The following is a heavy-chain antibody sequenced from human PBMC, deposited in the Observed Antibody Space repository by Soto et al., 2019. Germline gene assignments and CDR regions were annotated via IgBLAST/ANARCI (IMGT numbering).Heavy chain of an antibody. CDR1: GFTFSSYA. CDR3: AKGFEGSWIQLWLPGAFDI. Sequence: EVQLLESGEGLVQPGGSLRLSCAASGFTFSSYAMSWVRQAPGKGLEWVSGISGSGGSTYYADSVKGRFTISRDNSKNTQYLQMNSLRAEYTAVYYCAKGFEGSWIQLWLPGAFDIWRQGTMVTVSS. CDR2: ISGSGGST. V-gene: IGHV3-23*01. D-gene: IGHD5-18*01. J-gene: IGHJ3*02.